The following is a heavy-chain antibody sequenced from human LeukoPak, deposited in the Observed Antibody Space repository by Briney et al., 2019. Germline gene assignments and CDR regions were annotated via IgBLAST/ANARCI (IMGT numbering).Heavy chain of an antibody. CDR3: AREDDWNYEDY. CDR1: GFTFSNYW. D-gene: IGHD1-7*01. V-gene: IGHV3-7*01. J-gene: IGHJ4*02. Sequence: GGSLRHSCAASGFTFSNYWMSWVRQAPGKGLEWVANIKQDGSEKYYVNSVKGRFTISRDNAKNSLYLQMNSLRAEDTAIYYCAREDDWNYEDYWGQGTLVTVSS. CDR2: IKQDGSEK.